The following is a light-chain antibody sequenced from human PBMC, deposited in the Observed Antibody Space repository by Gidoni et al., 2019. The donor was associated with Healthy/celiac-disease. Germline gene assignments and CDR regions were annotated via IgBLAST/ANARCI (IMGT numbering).Light chain of an antibody. CDR3: SSYTSSSTLE. CDR2: EVS. J-gene: IGLJ3*02. CDR1: SSYFGGDNY. V-gene: IGLV2-14*01. Sequence: QSALTQPASVSWSPGQSITISCTGTSSYFGGDNYVSWYQQNPGKAPKLMIYEVSNRPSGVSNRFSGSKSGNTAALTISGLQAEDEADYYCSSYTSSSTLEFGGGTKLTVL.